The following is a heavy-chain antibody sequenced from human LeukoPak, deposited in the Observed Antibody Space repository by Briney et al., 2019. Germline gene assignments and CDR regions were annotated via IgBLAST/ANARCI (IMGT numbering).Heavy chain of an antibody. J-gene: IGHJ4*02. D-gene: IGHD4-17*01. V-gene: IGHV3-23*01. CDR1: GSRFSSYA. CDR3: ASRLKIPSDYGLSKYYFDS. Sequence: GGSLRLSCAASGSRFSSYAMSWVRQSPARGLEWVSAMSGSGGTTSYADSVKGRFTTFRDNSKNTLYLQMNSLRAEDTAVFYCASRLKIPSDYGLSKYYFDSWGQGTLVTVSS. CDR2: MSGSGGTT.